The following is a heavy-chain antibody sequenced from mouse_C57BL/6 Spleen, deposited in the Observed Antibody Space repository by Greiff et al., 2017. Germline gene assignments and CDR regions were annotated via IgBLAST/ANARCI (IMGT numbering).Heavy chain of an antibody. Sequence: VQLQQSGPVLVKPGASVKMSCKASGYTFTDYYMNWVKQSHGKSLEWIGVINPYNGGTSYNQKFKGKATLTVDKSSSTAYMELNSLTSEDSAVXSCASRPYGPGGYFDVWGTGTTVTVSS. CDR1: GYTFTDYY. D-gene: IGHD1-1*02. J-gene: IGHJ1*03. CDR3: ASRPYGPGGYFDV. V-gene: IGHV1-19*01. CDR2: INPYNGGT.